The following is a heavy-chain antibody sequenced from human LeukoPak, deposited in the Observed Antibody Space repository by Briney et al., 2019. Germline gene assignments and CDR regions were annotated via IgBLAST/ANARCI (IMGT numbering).Heavy chain of an antibody. Sequence: TGGSLRLSCAASGFTFSSYAMSWVRQAPGKGLEWVSAISGSGGSTYYADSVKGRFTISRDNSKNTLYLQMNSLRAEDTAVYYCARGGGIVVVTAIPSFLVSDYWGQGTLVTVSS. J-gene: IGHJ4*02. D-gene: IGHD2-21*02. CDR2: ISGSGGST. CDR3: ARGGGIVVVTAIPSFLVSDY. V-gene: IGHV3-23*01. CDR1: GFTFSSYA.